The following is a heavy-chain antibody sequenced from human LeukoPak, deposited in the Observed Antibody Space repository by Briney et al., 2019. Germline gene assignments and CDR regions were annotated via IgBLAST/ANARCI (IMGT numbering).Heavy chain of an antibody. CDR2: IDGNGGT. J-gene: IGHJ5*02. D-gene: IGHD3-10*01. Sequence: SETLSLTCGVSGDSITNYFWSWIRQPARGGLEWIGRIDGNGGTNYNPSLWGRVTMSVDTSKNQFSLRVTSVTAADTAVYYCARDQHGSGSYSAFVNWSDPWGRGTLVTVSS. CDR1: GDSITNYF. V-gene: IGHV4-4*07. CDR3: ARDQHGSGSYSAFVNWSDP.